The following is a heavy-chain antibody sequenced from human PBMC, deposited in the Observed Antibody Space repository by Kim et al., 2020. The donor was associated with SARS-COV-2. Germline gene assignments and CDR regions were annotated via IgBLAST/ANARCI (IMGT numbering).Heavy chain of an antibody. J-gene: IGHJ5*01. CDR1: GFTFNSYS. Sequence: GGSLRLSCAASGFTFNSYSMNWVRQAPGKVLEWVSYISLSSSTSSYADSVRGRFTISRDNAKNSLYLQMNSLRDDDTAVYYCARDSNNGAFFDSWGQGTLVTVSS. V-gene: IGHV3-48*02. D-gene: IGHD2-8*01. CDR2: ISLSSSTS. CDR3: ARDSNNGAFFDS.